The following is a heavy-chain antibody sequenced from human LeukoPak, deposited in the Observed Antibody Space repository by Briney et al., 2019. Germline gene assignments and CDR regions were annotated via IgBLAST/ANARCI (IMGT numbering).Heavy chain of an antibody. CDR1: GFAFSSYA. V-gene: IGHV3-23*01. CDR2: ISGSGGST. CDR3: ARRGGDYEDWFDP. Sequence: PGGSLRLSCAASGFAFSSYAMSWVRQAPGKGLEWVSAISGSGGSTYYADSVKGRFTISRDNSKNTLYLQMNSLRAEDTAVYYCARRGGDYEDWFDPWGQGTLVTVSS. J-gene: IGHJ5*02. D-gene: IGHD4-17*01.